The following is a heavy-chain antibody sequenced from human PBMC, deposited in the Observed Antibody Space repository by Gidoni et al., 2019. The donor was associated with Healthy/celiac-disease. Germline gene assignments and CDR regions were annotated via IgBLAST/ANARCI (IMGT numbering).Heavy chain of an antibody. CDR1: GYTFTSYA. Sequence: QVQLVQSGSELKKPGASVKVSCKASGYTFTSYAMNWVRQAPGQGLEWMGWINTNTGNPTYAQGFTGRFVFSLDTSVSTAYLQISSLKAEDTAVYYCAREGLPYGSGQNDYYYYGMDVWGQGTTVTVSS. D-gene: IGHD3-10*01. V-gene: IGHV7-4-1*02. CDR3: AREGLPYGSGQNDYYYYGMDV. J-gene: IGHJ6*02. CDR2: INTNTGNP.